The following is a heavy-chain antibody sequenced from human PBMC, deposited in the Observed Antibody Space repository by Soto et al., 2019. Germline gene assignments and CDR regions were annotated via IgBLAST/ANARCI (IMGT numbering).Heavy chain of an antibody. CDR1: GYNFNRYW. V-gene: IGHV5-51*03. D-gene: IGHD6-13*01. J-gene: IGHJ3*02. Sequence: GAEVKKPGESLKISCKGSGYNFNRYWIGWVRQMPGKGLEWMGGIYPGDSDTRYSPSLQGQVTISADKSSSAAYLQWSSLQASDTATYYCARSLVNGTYEAFDIWGQGTMVTVPS. CDR3: ARSLVNGTYEAFDI. CDR2: IYPGDSDT.